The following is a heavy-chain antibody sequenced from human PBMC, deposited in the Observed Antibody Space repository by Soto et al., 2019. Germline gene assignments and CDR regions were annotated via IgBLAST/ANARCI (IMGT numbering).Heavy chain of an antibody. CDR3: ARDNVDTAMVTEGYWFDP. J-gene: IGHJ5*02. CDR2: IIPIFGTA. D-gene: IGHD5-18*01. CDR1: GGTFSSYA. Sequence: SVKVSCQASGGTFSSYAISWVRQAPGQGLEWMGGIIPIFGTANYAQKFQGRVTITADESTSTAYMELSSLRSEDTAVYYCARDNVDTAMVTEGYWFDPWGQGTLVTVSS. V-gene: IGHV1-69*13.